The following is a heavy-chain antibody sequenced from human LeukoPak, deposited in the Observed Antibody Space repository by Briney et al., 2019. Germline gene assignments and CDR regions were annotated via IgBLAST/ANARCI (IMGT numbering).Heavy chain of an antibody. J-gene: IGHJ4*02. V-gene: IGHV3-23*01. CDR2: ISGSGGST. D-gene: IGHD6-13*01. CDR1: GFTFSSYA. CDR3: AKDILSGSIAAAGSNDY. Sequence: PGGSLRLSCAASGFTFSSYAMSWVRQAPGKGLEWVSAISGSGGSTYYADSVKGRFTISRDNSKNTLYLQMNSLRAEDTAVYYCAKDILSGSIAAAGSNDYWGQGTLVTVSS.